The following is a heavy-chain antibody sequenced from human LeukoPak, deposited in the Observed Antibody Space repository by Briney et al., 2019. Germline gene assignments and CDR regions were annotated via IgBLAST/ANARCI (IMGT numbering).Heavy chain of an antibody. V-gene: IGHV1-2*02. CDR3: ARGVAGSTLLWFGELLSLDY. CDR1: GYTFTGYY. CDR2: INPNSGGT. D-gene: IGHD3-10*01. J-gene: IGHJ4*02. Sequence: ASVKVSFKASGYTFTGYYMHWVRQAPGQGLEWMGWINPNSGGTNYAQKFQGRVTMTRDTSISTAYMELSRLRSDDTAVYYCARGVAGSTLLWFGELLSLDYWGQGTLVTVSS.